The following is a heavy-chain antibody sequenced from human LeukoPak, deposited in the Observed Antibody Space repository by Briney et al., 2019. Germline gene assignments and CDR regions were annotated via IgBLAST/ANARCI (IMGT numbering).Heavy chain of an antibody. J-gene: IGHJ6*03. V-gene: IGHV5-51*01. CDR2: IYPGDSDT. CDR1: GYSFTSYW. Sequence: GESLKISCKGSGYSFTSYWIGWVRQMPGKGLEWMGIIYPGDSDTRYSPSFQGQVTISADKSISTAYLQWSSLKASDTAMYYCARLIGYCSSTSCPTYYYYYYMDGWGKGTTVTVSS. D-gene: IGHD2-2*01. CDR3: ARLIGYCSSTSCPTYYYYYYMDG.